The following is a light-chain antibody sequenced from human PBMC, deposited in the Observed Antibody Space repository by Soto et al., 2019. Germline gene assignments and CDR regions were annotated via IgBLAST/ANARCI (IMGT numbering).Light chain of an antibody. CDR1: SSDVGGYNY. CDR2: EVT. V-gene: IGLV2-8*01. CDR3: ASYAGSNKV. Sequence: QSVLIQPPSASGSPGQSVTISCTGSSSDVGGYNYVSWYQQHPGKAPKLMIYEVTKRPSGVPDRFSGSKSGNTASLTVSGLLAEDEADYYCASYAGSNKVFGTGTKVTVL. J-gene: IGLJ1*01.